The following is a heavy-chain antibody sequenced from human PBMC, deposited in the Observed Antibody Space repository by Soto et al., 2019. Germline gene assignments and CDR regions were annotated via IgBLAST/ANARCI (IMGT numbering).Heavy chain of an antibody. CDR2: IGPESGAT. CDR1: GYTFTGHY. D-gene: IGHD1-26*01. CDR3: GRGRSGQIVVFY. Sequence: ASVKVSCKASGYTFTGHYIHWVRQAPEQGPEWMGEIGPESGATRYAQRFQGRVTMTRDMSITTVYMELNNLSPDDTAVYYCGRGRSGQIVVFYWGQGNPVTVSS. J-gene: IGHJ1*01. V-gene: IGHV1-2*02.